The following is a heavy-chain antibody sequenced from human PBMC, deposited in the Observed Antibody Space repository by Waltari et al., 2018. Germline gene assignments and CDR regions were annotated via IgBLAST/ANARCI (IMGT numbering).Heavy chain of an antibody. J-gene: IGHJ6*02. CDR2: IIPILGIA. Sequence: QVQLVQSGAEVKKPGSSVKVSCKASGGTFSSYAISWVRQAPGQGREWMGRIIPILGIANYAQKFQGRVTITADKSTSTAYMELSSLRSEDTAVYYCARDQVSAARYYYGMDVWGQGTTVTVSS. CDR1: GGTFSSYA. D-gene: IGHD6-6*01. CDR3: ARDQVSAARYYYGMDV. V-gene: IGHV1-69*04.